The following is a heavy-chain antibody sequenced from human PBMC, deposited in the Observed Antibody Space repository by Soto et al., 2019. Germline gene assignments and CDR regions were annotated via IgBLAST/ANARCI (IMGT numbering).Heavy chain of an antibody. D-gene: IGHD6-13*01. Sequence: QVQLVQSGAEVKKPGASVKVSCKASGYTFTSYGISWVRQAPGQGLEWMGWISAYNGNTNYAQKLQGRVTTTTDTSTSTAYMELRSLRFDDTAVYYCARSLWKQLDPDDAFDIWGQGTMVTVSS. V-gene: IGHV1-18*01. J-gene: IGHJ3*02. CDR1: GYTFTSYG. CDR2: ISAYNGNT. CDR3: ARSLWKQLDPDDAFDI.